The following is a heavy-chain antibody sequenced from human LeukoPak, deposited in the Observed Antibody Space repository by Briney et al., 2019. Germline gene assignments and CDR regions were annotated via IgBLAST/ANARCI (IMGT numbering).Heavy chain of an antibody. J-gene: IGHJ4*02. CDR2: INPSGGST. CDR3: ARVLVGATTGFDY. CDR1: GYTFTSYY. Sequence: ASVKVSCKASGYTFTSYYMHWVRQAPGQGLEWMGIINPSGGSTSYAQKFQGRVTMTTDTSTSTAYMELRSLRSDDTAVYYCARVLVGATTGFDYWGQGTLVTVSS. D-gene: IGHD1-26*01. V-gene: IGHV1-46*01.